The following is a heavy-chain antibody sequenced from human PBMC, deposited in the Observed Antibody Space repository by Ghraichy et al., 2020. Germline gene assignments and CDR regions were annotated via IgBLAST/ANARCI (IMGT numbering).Heavy chain of an antibody. Sequence: GESLNISCVASGFTFTTYAMSWVRQAPGKGLEWVSAISGSGGSTFYADSVKGRFTISRDNSKNTLFLQMNSLRAEDTAVYYCAKQGRRGYFDFWGQGTLVTVSS. CDR3: AKQGRRGYFDF. J-gene: IGHJ4*02. CDR2: ISGSGGST. CDR1: GFTFTTYA. V-gene: IGHV3-23*01.